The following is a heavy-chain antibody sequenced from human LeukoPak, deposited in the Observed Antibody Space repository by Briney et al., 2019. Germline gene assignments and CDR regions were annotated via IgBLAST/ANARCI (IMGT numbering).Heavy chain of an antibody. J-gene: IGHJ3*02. CDR2: IYTSGST. Sequence: SETLSLTCTVPGGSISSYYWSWIRQPAGKGLEWIGRIYTSGSTNYNPSLKSRVTMSVDTSKNQFSLKLSSVTAADTAVYYCARARYDILTGYSDGAFDIWGQGTMVTVSS. D-gene: IGHD3-9*01. CDR1: GGSISSYY. CDR3: ARARYDILTGYSDGAFDI. V-gene: IGHV4-4*07.